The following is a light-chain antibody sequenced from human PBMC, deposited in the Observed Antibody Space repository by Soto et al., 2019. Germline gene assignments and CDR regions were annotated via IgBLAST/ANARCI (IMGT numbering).Light chain of an antibody. J-gene: IGKJ1*01. CDR1: QSVSTN. CDR2: GAS. Sequence: EIVMTQSPATLSGSPGERATLSCRASQSVSTNLVWYQQKPGQAPTLLIYGASTRATGIPARYSGSGSGTEFTHTISTLQCDDFADSSCQQYTNRGPGKVGRGTKVE. V-gene: IGKV3-15*01. CDR3: QQYTNRGPGK.